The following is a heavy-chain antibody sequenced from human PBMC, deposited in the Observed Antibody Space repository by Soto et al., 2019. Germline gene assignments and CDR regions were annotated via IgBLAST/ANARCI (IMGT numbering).Heavy chain of an antibody. CDR1: RFTFSRYG. CDR3: ANFNPGRDCSSTSCYSTYFHY. Sequence: QVQLVESGGGVVQPGRSLRLSCAASRFTFSRYGMHWVRQAPGKGLEWVAVISYDGSDKYYADSVKGRFTISRDNSKNTLYLQMNSLRAEDTAVYYCANFNPGRDCSSTSCYSTYFHYWGQGTLVTVSS. V-gene: IGHV3-30*18. CDR2: ISYDGSDK. D-gene: IGHD2-2*01. J-gene: IGHJ4*02.